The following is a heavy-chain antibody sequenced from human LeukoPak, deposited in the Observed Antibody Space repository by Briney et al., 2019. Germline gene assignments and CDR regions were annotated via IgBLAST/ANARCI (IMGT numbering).Heavy chain of an antibody. CDR2: ISGSGGST. D-gene: IGHD6-13*01. CDR1: GFTFGNSW. V-gene: IGHV3-23*01. CDR3: AKRGQQLVNYFDY. Sequence: GGSLRLSCAASGFTFGNSWVHWVRQAPGKGLVWVSAISGSGGSTYYADSVKGRFTISRDNSKNTLYLQMNSLRAEDTAVYYCAKRGQQLVNYFDYWGQGTLVTVSS. J-gene: IGHJ4*02.